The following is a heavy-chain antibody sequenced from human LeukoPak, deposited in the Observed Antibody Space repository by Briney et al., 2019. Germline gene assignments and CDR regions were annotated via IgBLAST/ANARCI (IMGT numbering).Heavy chain of an antibody. CDR3: AREVQQQNLFDY. CDR2: IYYSGST. Sequence: SETLSLTCTVSGGSISSYYWSWIRQPPGKGLEWIGYIYYSGSTYYNPSLKSRVTISVDTSKNQFSLKLSSVTAADTAVHYCAREVQQQNLFDYWGQGTLVTVSS. J-gene: IGHJ4*02. D-gene: IGHD6-13*01. V-gene: IGHV4-59*12. CDR1: GGSISSYY.